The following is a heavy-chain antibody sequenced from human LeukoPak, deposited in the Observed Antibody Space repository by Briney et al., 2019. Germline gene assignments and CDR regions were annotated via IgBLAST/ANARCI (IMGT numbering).Heavy chain of an antibody. CDR2: INSDGSST. Sequence: PGGSLRLSCAASGFTFSNFWMHWVRQAPGKGLVWVSRINSDGSSTTYADSVKGRFTISRDNAKNTLYLQMNSLRAGDTAMFYCARAPVQYCGGDCDAFDIWGRGTMVTVSS. D-gene: IGHD2-21*02. CDR1: GFTFSNFW. V-gene: IGHV3-74*01. CDR3: ARAPVQYCGGDCDAFDI. J-gene: IGHJ3*02.